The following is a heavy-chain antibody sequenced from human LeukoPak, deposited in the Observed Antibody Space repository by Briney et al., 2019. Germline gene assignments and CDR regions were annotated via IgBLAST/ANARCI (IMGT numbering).Heavy chain of an antibody. Sequence: SETLSLTCAVYGGSFSGYYWSWIRQPPGKGLEWIGEINHSGSTNYNPSLKSRVTISVDTSKKQFSLKLSSVTAADTAVYYCARTTVTTVFDPWGQGTLVTVSS. D-gene: IGHD4-17*01. V-gene: IGHV4-34*01. CDR1: GGSFSGYY. J-gene: IGHJ5*02. CDR3: ARTTVTTVFDP. CDR2: INHSGST.